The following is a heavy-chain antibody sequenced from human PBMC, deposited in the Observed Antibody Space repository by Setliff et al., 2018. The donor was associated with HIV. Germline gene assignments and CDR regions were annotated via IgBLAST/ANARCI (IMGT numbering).Heavy chain of an antibody. CDR3: AKGRYSSGANYYYYYMDV. CDR2: ISGSGGST. V-gene: IGHV3-23*01. J-gene: IGHJ6*03. Sequence: GGSLRLSCAASGFTFSSYAMSWVRQAPGKGLEWVSAISGSGGSTYYADSVKGQFTISRDNSKNTLYLQMNSLRAEDTAVYYCAKGRYSSGANYYYYYMDVWGKGTTVTVS. D-gene: IGHD6-19*01. CDR1: GFTFSSYA.